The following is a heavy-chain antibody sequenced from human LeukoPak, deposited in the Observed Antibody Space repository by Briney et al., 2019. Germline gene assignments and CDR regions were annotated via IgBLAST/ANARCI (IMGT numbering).Heavy chain of an antibody. D-gene: IGHD4-17*01. Sequence: PAETASLTCTVSGGSISTYFWTWIRQFPGKGLEWIGYIYYTGTTSYNPSLKSRVTISVDTSKNQFSLSLSSVTAADTAVYYCARQYGDYFDYWGQGTLVPVSS. CDR3: ARQYGDYFDY. J-gene: IGHJ4*02. V-gene: IGHV4-59*01. CDR2: IYYTGTT. CDR1: GGSISTYF.